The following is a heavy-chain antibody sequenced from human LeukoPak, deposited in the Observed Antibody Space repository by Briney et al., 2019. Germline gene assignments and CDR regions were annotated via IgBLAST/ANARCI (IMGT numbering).Heavy chain of an antibody. J-gene: IGHJ4*02. V-gene: IGHV4-59*08. CDR1: GGSISSYY. Sequence: PSETLSLTCTVSGGSISSYYWSWIRQPPGKGLEWIGYIYYSGSTNYNPSLKSRVTISVDTSKNQFSLKLSSVTAADTAVYYCAALGFGELFSPNYFDYWGQGTLVTVSS. CDR2: IYYSGST. D-gene: IGHD3-10*01. CDR3: AALGFGELFSPNYFDY.